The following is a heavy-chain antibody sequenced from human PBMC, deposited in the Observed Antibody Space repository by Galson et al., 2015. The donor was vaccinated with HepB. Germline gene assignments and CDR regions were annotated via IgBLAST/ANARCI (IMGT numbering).Heavy chain of an antibody. CDR3: ARHYYYDSSGYYYYYYGVNV. Sequence: QSGAEVTKSGESLKISCKGSGYSFSSYWIGWVRQMPGKGLEWMGIIYPGNSNTRYSPSFQGQVTISADKSISTAYLQWSSLKASDTAMYYCARHYYYDSSGYYYYYYGVNVWGQGTTVTVSS. D-gene: IGHD3-22*01. CDR1: GYSFSSYW. J-gene: IGHJ6*02. CDR2: IYPGNSNT. V-gene: IGHV5-51*01.